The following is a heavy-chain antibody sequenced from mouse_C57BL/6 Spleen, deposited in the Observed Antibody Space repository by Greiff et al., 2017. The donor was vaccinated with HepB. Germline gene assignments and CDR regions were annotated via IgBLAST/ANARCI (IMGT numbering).Heavy chain of an antibody. V-gene: IGHV1-26*01. J-gene: IGHJ1*03. CDR1: GYTFTDYY. Sequence: VQLKQSGPELVKPGASVKISCKASGYTFTDYYMNWVKQSHGKSLEWIGDINPNNGGTSYNQKFKGKATLTVDKSSSTAYMELRSLTSEDSAVYYCARLDYYGSSPYFDVWGTGTTVTVSS. CDR2: INPNNGGT. CDR3: ARLDYYGSSPYFDV. D-gene: IGHD1-1*01.